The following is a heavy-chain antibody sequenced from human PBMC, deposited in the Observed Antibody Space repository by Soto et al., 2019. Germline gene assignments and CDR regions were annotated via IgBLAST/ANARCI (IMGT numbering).Heavy chain of an antibody. CDR2: ISSSSSYI. CDR3: ARDPVDIVVVPAAPRYYYYGMDV. Sequence: PXGSLRLSCAAAGFTFSSYSMNWVRQAPGKGLEWVSSISSSSSYIYYADSVKGRFTISRDNAKNSLYLQMNSLRAEDTAVYYCARDPVDIVVVPAAPRYYYYGMDVWGQGPTVTVSS. D-gene: IGHD2-2*03. V-gene: IGHV3-21*01. CDR1: GFTFSSYS. J-gene: IGHJ6*02.